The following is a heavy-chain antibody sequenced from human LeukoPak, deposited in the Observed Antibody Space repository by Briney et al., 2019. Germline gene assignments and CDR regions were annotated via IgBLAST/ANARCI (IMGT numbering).Heavy chain of an antibody. CDR3: ARHVRLGYCSGGSCFTRGYYYYMDV. CDR2: IYYSGST. Sequence: SETLSLTCTVSGGSISSSSYYWGWIRQPPGKGLEWIGSIYYSGSTYYNPSLKSRVTISVDTSKNQFSLKLSSVTAADTAVYYCARHVRLGYCSGGSCFTRGYYYYMDVWGKGTTVTISS. V-gene: IGHV4-39*01. D-gene: IGHD2-15*01. CDR1: GGSISSSSYY. J-gene: IGHJ6*03.